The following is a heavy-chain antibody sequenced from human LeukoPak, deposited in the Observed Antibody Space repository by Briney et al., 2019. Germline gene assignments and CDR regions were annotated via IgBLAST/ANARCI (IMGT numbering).Heavy chain of an antibody. D-gene: IGHD2-2*01. J-gene: IGHJ5*02. CDR2: IKQDGSEK. V-gene: IGHV3-7*01. Sequence: GGSLRLSCAASGFTFSDYYMSWIRQAPGKGLEWVANIKQDGSEKYYVDSVKGRFTISRDNAKNSLYLQMNSLRAEDTAVYYCARDDCSSISCYHNWFDPWGQGTLVTVSS. CDR3: ARDDCSSISCYHNWFDP. CDR1: GFTFSDYY.